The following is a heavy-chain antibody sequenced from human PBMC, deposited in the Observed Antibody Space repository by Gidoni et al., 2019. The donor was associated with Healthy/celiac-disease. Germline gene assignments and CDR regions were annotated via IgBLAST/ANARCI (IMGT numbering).Heavy chain of an antibody. D-gene: IGHD3-10*01. J-gene: IGHJ3*02. Sequence: QVQLVESGGGVVQPGRSLRLSCAASGFTFSSYAMHWVRQAPGKGLEWVAVISYDGSNKYYADSVKGRFTISRDNSKNTLYLQMNSLRAEDTAVYYCARDRWSNYYGSGSYLDAFDIWGQGTMVTVSS. CDR3: ARDRWSNYYGSGSYLDAFDI. CDR2: ISYDGSNK. V-gene: IGHV3-30*04. CDR1: GFTFSSYA.